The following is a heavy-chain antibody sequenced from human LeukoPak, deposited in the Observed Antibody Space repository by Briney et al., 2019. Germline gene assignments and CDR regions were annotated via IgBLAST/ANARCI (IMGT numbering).Heavy chain of an antibody. V-gene: IGHV3-21*01. J-gene: IGHJ4*02. CDR1: GFTFSTYA. D-gene: IGHD3-3*01. Sequence: PGGSLRLSCAASGFTFSTYAMNWVRQAPGKGLEWVSSISSDNTYIYYADSVKGRFTISRDNAKNSLYLQMNSLRAEDTAVYYCARVPDWSGYYKGYFDYWGQGTLVTVSS. CDR3: ARVPDWSGYYKGYFDY. CDR2: ISSDNTYI.